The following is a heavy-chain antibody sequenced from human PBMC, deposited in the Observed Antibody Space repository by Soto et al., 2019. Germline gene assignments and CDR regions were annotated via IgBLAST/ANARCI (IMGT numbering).Heavy chain of an antibody. CDR2: IYYSGST. D-gene: IGHD3-10*01. CDR3: ARQYYYGSGSYYRLYYFDY. J-gene: IGHJ4*02. V-gene: IGHV4-39*01. CDR1: GGSISSSSYY. Sequence: PSETLSLTCTVSGGSISSSSYYWGWIRQPPGKGLEWIGSIYYSGSTYYNPSLKSRVTISVDTSKNQFSLKLSSVTAADTAVYYCARQYYYGSGSYYRLYYFDYWGQGTLVTVSS.